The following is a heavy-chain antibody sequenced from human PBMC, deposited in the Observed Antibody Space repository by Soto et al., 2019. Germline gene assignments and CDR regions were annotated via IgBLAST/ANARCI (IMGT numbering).Heavy chain of an antibody. CDR1: GGSISSSPYY. CDR2: VYYSGTT. Sequence: SETLSLTCIVSGGSISSSPYYWAWIRQPPGKALEWIGSVYYSGTTYRNPSLKSRATLSVDRSKNQFSLQLSSVTAADTAVYYCAHIRDYNNYGWFDPWGPGSLVTVSS. CDR3: AHIRDYNNYGWFDP. V-gene: IGHV4-39*01. D-gene: IGHD4-4*01. J-gene: IGHJ5*02.